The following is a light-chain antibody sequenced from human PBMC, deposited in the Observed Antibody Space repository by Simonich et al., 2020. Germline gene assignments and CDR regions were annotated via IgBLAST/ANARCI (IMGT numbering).Light chain of an antibody. CDR2: DVS. J-gene: IGLJ3*02. CDR3: SSYTSSSTWV. Sequence: QSALTRPASVSGSPGQSITISCTGTSSDVGGYNYVSWYQQHPGKAPKLMIYDVSKLPSGVSYRFSGSKSGNTASLTISGLQAEDEADYYCSSYTSSSTWVFGGGTKLTVL. V-gene: IGLV2-14*01. CDR1: SSDVGGYNY.